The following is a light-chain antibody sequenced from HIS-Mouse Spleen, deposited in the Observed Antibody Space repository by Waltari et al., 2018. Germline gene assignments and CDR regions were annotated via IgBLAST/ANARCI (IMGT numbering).Light chain of an antibody. Sequence: QSALTQPASVSGSPGQSITISCTGTSSDVGGYNYVSWYQQHPGKAPKLMLYDVSNRPSVVSNRFSGSKSGNTASLTISGLQAEDEADYYCSSYTSSSTLVFGGGTKLTVL. J-gene: IGLJ2*01. CDR3: SSYTSSSTLV. V-gene: IGLV2-14*03. CDR2: DVS. CDR1: SSDVGGYNY.